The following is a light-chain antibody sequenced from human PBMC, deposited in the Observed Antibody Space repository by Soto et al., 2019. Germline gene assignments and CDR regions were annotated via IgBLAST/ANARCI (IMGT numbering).Light chain of an antibody. J-gene: IGKJ4*01. CDR2: GAS. Sequence: EIVMTQSPATLSVSPGGRATLSCRASQSVASNLAWYQQKPGQAPRLLIHGASIRATGIPARFSGSGSGTDFTLTISSLEPEDFAVYYCQQRSNWPLTFGGGTKVEIK. CDR3: QQRSNWPLT. CDR1: QSVASN. V-gene: IGKV3-11*01.